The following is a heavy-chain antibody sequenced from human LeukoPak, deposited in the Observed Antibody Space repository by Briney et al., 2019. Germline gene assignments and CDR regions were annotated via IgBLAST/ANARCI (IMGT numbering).Heavy chain of an antibody. CDR2: ISSTGTNE. CDR3: ASSTYYYGSGWGY. CDR1: GFTFSDYY. V-gene: IGHV3-11*01. D-gene: IGHD3-10*01. J-gene: IGHJ4*02. Sequence: PGGSLRLSCAASGFTFSDYYMTWIRQAPGKGPEWISYISSTGTNEYYADSVKGRFTISRDTSKNTLYLQMQSLRAADTAVYYCASSTYYYGSGWGYWGQGTLVTVSS.